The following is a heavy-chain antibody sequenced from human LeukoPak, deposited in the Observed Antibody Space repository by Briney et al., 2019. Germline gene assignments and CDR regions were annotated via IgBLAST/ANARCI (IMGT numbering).Heavy chain of an antibody. CDR3: ARDMPHGVTSPLDAFDI. CDR2: IWYDGSNK. V-gene: IGHV3-33*01. D-gene: IGHD2-2*01. J-gene: IGHJ3*02. CDR1: GFTFSSYG. Sequence: GGSLRLSCAASGFTFSSYGMHWVRQAPGKGLEWVAVIWYDGSNKYYADSVKGRFTISRDNSKNTLYLQMNSLRAEDTAVCYCARDMPHGVTSPLDAFDIWGQGTMVTVSS.